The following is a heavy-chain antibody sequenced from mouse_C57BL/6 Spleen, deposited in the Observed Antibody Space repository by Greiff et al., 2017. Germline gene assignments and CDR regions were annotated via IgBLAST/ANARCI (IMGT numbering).Heavy chain of an antibody. CDR1: GYTFTSYW. D-gene: IGHD2-1*01. Sequence: VQLQQPGAELVRPGSSVKLSCKASGYTFTSYWMDWVKQRPGQGLEWIGVINPGSGGTNYNEKFKGKATLTADKSSSTAYMQLSSLTSEDSAVYFCARGLYYGNSAYWGQGTTLTVSS. J-gene: IGHJ2*01. CDR2: INPGSGGT. V-gene: IGHV1-54*01. CDR3: ARGLYYGNSAY.